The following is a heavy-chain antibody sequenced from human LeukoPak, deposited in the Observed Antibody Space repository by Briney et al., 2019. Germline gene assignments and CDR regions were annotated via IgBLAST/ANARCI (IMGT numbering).Heavy chain of an antibody. D-gene: IGHD6-13*01. CDR1: GFTFSSYA. J-gene: IGHJ3*02. V-gene: IGHV3-23*01. Sequence: GGSLRLSCAASGFTFSSYAMSWVRQAPGKGLEWVSAISGSGGSTYYADSVKGRFTISRDNSKNTLYLQINSLRAEDTAVYYCAKDEGQLAPARKAGAFDIWGQGTMVTVSS. CDR2: ISGSGGST. CDR3: AKDEGQLAPARKAGAFDI.